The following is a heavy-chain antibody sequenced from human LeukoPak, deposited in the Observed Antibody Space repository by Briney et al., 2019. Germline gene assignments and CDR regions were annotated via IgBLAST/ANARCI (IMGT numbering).Heavy chain of an antibody. CDR3: ARSVIVPAIVADYYTCMDV. Sequence: SETLSLTCAVSGYSISSNYYWGWIRQPPGKGLEWIGVIYHPGNTDYNPSLQSRVTISIDTSKNEFSLKVNSVTAADTAVYYCARSVIVPAIVADYYTCMDVWGRGISVTVSS. CDR2: IYHPGNT. CDR1: GYSISSNYY. J-gene: IGHJ6*03. V-gene: IGHV4-38-2*01. D-gene: IGHD2-2*01.